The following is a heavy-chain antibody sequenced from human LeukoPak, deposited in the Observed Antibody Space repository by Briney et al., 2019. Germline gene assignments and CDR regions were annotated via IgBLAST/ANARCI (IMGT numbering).Heavy chain of an antibody. V-gene: IGHV4-30-2*01. J-gene: IGHJ4*02. CDR1: GGSISSGGYY. CDR3: ARERDSSGSPFDY. D-gene: IGHD3-22*01. Sequence: SETLSLTCTVSGGSISSGGYYWSWIRQPPGKGLEWIGYIYHSGSTYYNPSLKSRVTISVDRSKNQFSLKLSSVTAADTAVYYCARERDSSGSPFDYWGQGTLVTVSS. CDR2: IYHSGST.